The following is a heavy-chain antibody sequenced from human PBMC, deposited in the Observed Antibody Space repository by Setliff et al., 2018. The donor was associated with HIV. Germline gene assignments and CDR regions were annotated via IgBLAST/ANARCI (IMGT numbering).Heavy chain of an antibody. CDR1: GYTFINYD. CDR3: ARGSNNYGAYMLYGMDL. Sequence: ASVKVSCKASGYTFINYDINWVRQAPGQGLQWMGWVNPHSGNTGYAPMFQGRLSMTRDTTTNTAYMELYTLETHDTAVYYCARGSNNYGAYMLYGMDLWGQGTSVTVSS. V-gene: IGHV1-8*02. CDR2: VNPHSGNT. J-gene: IGHJ6*02. D-gene: IGHD4-17*01.